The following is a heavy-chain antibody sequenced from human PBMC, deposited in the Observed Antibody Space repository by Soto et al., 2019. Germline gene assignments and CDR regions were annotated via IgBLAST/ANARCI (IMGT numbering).Heavy chain of an antibody. Sequence: QVQLVESGGGVVQPGRSLRLSCAAPGFTFSSYGMHWVRKAPGKGLEWVAVISYDGSNKYYADSVKGRFTISRDNSKNTLYLQLNILRAEDTAVYYCAKDGPYYDFWSGYYTDWYFDLWGRGTLVTVSS. CDR2: ISYDGSNK. J-gene: IGHJ2*01. V-gene: IGHV3-30*18. CDR1: GFTFSSYG. CDR3: AKDGPYYDFWSGYYTDWYFDL. D-gene: IGHD3-3*01.